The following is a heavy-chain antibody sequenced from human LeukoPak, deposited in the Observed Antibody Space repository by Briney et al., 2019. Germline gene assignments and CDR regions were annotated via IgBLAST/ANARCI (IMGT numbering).Heavy chain of an antibody. J-gene: IGHJ3*02. CDR2: ISYDGRNK. D-gene: IGHD6-13*01. Sequence: PGGCLRVSCAAPGFTFSSYTMHWVRQAPGKGLGRVAVISYDGRNKYYADSVRGRFTSSRDNSKITLYLQMNNLRAEDTAVYYCARERGGYSRSWYDEEGSAFDIWGQGTMVTVSS. CDR3: ARERGGYSRSWYDEEGSAFDI. CDR1: GFTFSSYT. V-gene: IGHV3-30*11.